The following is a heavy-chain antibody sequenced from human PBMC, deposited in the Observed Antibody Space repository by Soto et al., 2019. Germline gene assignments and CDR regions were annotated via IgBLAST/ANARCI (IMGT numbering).Heavy chain of an antibody. J-gene: IGHJ6*02. CDR1: GFTFSSYG. CDR3: ARDGRVGATPGYYYAMDV. D-gene: IGHD1-26*01. CDR2: IWYDGSNK. Sequence: QVQLVESGGGVVQPGRSLRLSCAASGFTFSSYGMHWVRQAPGKGLEWVAVIWYDGSNKYYADSVKGRFTISRDNSKNTLYLQMNSLRAEDTSVYYCARDGRVGATPGYYYAMDVWGQGTTVTVSS. V-gene: IGHV3-33*01.